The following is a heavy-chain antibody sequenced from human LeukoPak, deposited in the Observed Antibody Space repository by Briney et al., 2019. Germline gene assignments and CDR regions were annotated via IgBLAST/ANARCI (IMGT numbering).Heavy chain of an antibody. CDR1: GASFNSDDQY. Sequence: PSQTLSLTCTVSGASFNSDDQYWNWIRQSPGKGLEWIGSIHPSGMLYKNPSLESRVTMSRDTSKNQFSLNLNSVTAADTAVYFCSRGLDSRKLGDWGQGILVTVSS. V-gene: IGHV4-31*03. CDR3: SRGLDSRKLGD. J-gene: IGHJ4*02. CDR2: IHPSGML. D-gene: IGHD3-22*01.